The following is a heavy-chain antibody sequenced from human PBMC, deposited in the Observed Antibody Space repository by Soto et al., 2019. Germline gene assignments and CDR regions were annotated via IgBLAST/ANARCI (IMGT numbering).Heavy chain of an antibody. J-gene: IGHJ4*02. CDR3: AKQDIVLMVYADFDY. Sequence: PGGSLRLSCAASGFTFSSYAMSWVRQAPGKGLEWVSAISGSGGSTYYADSVKGRFTISRDDSKDTLYLQMNSLRAEDTAVYYCAKQDIVLMVYADFDYWGQGTLVTVSS. CDR1: GFTFSSYA. CDR2: ISGSGGST. V-gene: IGHV3-23*01. D-gene: IGHD2-8*01.